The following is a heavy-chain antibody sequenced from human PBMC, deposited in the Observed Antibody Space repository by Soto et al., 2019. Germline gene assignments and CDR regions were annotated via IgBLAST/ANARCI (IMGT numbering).Heavy chain of an antibody. V-gene: IGHV5-51*01. D-gene: IGHD5-12*01. J-gene: IGHJ6*03. Sequence: ESLKISCKGSGYSFTSYWIGWVRQMPGKGLEWMGIIYPGDSDTRYSPSFQGQVTISADKSISTAYLQWSSLKASDTAMYYCARSVATTTTPYYYYYYYMDVWGKGTTVTVSS. CDR3: ARSVATTTTPYYYYYYYMDV. CDR2: IYPGDSDT. CDR1: GYSFTSYW.